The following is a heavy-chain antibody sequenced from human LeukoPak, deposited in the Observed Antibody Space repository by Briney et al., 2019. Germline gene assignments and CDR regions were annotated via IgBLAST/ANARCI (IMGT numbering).Heavy chain of an antibody. CDR1: GCSFSDHY. D-gene: IGHD5-18*01. J-gene: IGHJ4*02. V-gene: IGHV3-72*01. CDR2: TRDKTNTYTS. CDR3: ARGIQAICWCYFDY. Sequence: PGGSLRLSCVDSGCSFSDHYWVWVRRAPGKGLEWVGRTRDKTNTYTSEYAASVKGRFIISRHDSNHAMYQDQTYLITEHRRVLFWARGIQAICWCYFDYWGQGTLLTVSS.